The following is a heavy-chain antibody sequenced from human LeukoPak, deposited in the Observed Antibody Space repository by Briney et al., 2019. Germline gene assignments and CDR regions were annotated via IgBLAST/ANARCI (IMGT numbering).Heavy chain of an antibody. CDR1: GYTFTGYY. J-gene: IGHJ4*02. V-gene: IGHV1-2*02. D-gene: IGHD6-19*01. CDR2: INPHSGGT. Sequence: ASVKVSCKASGYTFTGYYMHWVRQAPGQGLEWMGWINPHSGGTSYAQKFQGRVTLTRDTSISTAYMELSRLRSDDTAVYYCAKDLAAVAGQGYECFYYWGQGTLVTFS. CDR3: AKDLAAVAGQGYECFYY.